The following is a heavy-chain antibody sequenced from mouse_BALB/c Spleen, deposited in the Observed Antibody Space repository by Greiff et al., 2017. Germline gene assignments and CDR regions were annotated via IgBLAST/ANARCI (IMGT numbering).Heavy chain of an antibody. J-gene: IGHJ4*01. CDR1: GYTFTNYW. CDR2: IYPGGGYT. V-gene: IGHV1-63*02. CDR3: ARGDYYGSSPYAMDY. D-gene: IGHD1-1*01. Sequence: VQLVESGAELVRPGTSVKISCKASGYTFTNYWLGWVKQRPGHGLEWIGDIYPGGGYTNYNEKFKGKATLTADTSSSTAYMQLSSLTSEDSAVYFCARGDYYGSSPYAMDYWGQGTSVTVSS.